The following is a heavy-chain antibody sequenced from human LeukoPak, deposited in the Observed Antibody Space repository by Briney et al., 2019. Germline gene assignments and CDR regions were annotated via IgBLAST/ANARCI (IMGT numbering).Heavy chain of an antibody. Sequence: EASVKVSFKASGYTFTGYYIHWVRQAPGQGLEWMGWINPNSGGTKSAQRFQGRVTMSRDTSTSTAFMELSSLRSDDTAMYYCASHSSSRVSWIWGQGTMVTVSS. V-gene: IGHV1-2*02. CDR2: INPNSGGT. J-gene: IGHJ3*02. CDR3: ASHSSSRVSWI. CDR1: GYTFTGYY. D-gene: IGHD6-13*01.